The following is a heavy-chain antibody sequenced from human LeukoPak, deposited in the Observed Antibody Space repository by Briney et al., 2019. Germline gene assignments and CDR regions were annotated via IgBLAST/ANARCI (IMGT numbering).Heavy chain of an antibody. CDR3: SKDGRAPIGYDLYDVFNI. D-gene: IGHD3-3*01. CDR2: VSGSGVRT. V-gene: IGHV3-23*01. CDR1: GFNFSHYG. Sequence: GGSLRLSCTASGFNFSHYGMSWVRQGPGKGLEWVSSVSGSGVRTHYADSLKGRCTISRDNSNNTLSLQINSLRDDDTAVYYCSKDGRAPIGYDLYDVFNIGGKGTLVTVSS. J-gene: IGHJ3*02.